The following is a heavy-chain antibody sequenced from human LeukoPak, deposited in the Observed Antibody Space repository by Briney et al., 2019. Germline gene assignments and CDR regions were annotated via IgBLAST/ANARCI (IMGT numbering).Heavy chain of an antibody. Sequence: SGTLSLTCTVSGDSVGRDYWSWIRQPPGKGLEWIGYAYYSGSITYSPSLKSRVTISLDTSKNQFFLELTSVTAADTAVYYCARHGKTWFGEYPRPYKWFDLWGQGTLVTVSS. V-gene: IGHV4-59*08. CDR3: ARHGKTWFGEYPRPYKWFDL. CDR1: GDSVGRDY. J-gene: IGHJ5*02. CDR2: AYYSGSI. D-gene: IGHD3-10*01.